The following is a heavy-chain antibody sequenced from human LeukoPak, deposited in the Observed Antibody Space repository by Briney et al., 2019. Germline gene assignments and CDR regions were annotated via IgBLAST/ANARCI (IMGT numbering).Heavy chain of an antibody. J-gene: IGHJ2*01. V-gene: IGHV4-30-4*08. CDR1: GGSFSGYY. CDR2: IYYSGST. Sequence: SETLSLTCAVYGGSFSGYYWSWIRQPPGKGLEWIGYIYYSGSTYYNPSLKSRVTISVETSKNQFSLKLSSVTAADAAVYYCARGGKAAVRFDLWGRGTLVTVSS. CDR3: ARGGKAAVRFDL. D-gene: IGHD2-15*01.